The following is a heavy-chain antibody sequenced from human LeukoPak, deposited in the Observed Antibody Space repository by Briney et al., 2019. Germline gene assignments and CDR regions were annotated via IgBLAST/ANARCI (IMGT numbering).Heavy chain of an antibody. Sequence: SQTLSLTCAISGDSVSSNSAAWNWIRQSPSRGLEWLGRTYYRSKWYNDYAVSVKSRITINPDTSKNQFSLQLNSVTPEDTAVYYCARGRMTGYYVSHYYYGMDVWGQGTTVTVSS. J-gene: IGHJ6*02. CDR2: TYYRSKWYN. D-gene: IGHD3-9*01. CDR1: GDSVSSNSAA. CDR3: ARGRMTGYYVSHYYYGMDV. V-gene: IGHV6-1*01.